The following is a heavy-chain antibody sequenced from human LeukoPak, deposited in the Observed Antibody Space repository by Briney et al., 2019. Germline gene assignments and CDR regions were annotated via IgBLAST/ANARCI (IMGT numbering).Heavy chain of an antibody. CDR2: INPNSGGT. J-gene: IGHJ5*02. CDR3: ARDGSSWYFDNWFDP. CDR1: GYTFTGYY. V-gene: IGHV1-2*02. D-gene: IGHD6-13*01. Sequence: ASVKVSCKASGYTFTGYYMHWVRQAPGQGLEWMGWINPNSGGTNYAQRFQGRVTMTRDTSISTAYMELSRLRSDDTAVYYCARDGSSWYFDNWFDPWGQGTLVTVSS.